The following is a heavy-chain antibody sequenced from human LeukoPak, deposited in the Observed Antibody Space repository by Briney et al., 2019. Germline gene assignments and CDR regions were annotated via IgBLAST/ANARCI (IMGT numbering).Heavy chain of an antibody. J-gene: IGHJ3*02. D-gene: IGHD2-15*01. CDR2: IGTAGDT. CDR1: GYTFTSYY. Sequence: GASVKVSCKASGYTFTSYYMHWVRQATGKGLEWVSAIGTAGDTYYPGSVKGRFTISRENAKNSLYLQMNSLRAGDTAVYYCARGHCSGGSCYPLGAFDIWGQGTMVTVSS. CDR3: ARGHCSGGSCYPLGAFDI. V-gene: IGHV3-13*01.